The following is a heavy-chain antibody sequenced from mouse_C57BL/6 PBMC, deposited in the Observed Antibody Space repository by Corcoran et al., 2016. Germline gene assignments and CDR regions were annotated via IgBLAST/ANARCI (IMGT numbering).Heavy chain of an antibody. CDR3: SSKGAMDY. CDR1: GYTFTDYY. V-gene: IGHV1-26*01. J-gene: IGHJ4*01. Sequence: DVQLQQSGPELVKPGASVKISCKASGYTFTDYYMNWVKQSHGKSLEWIGDINPNNGGTSYNQKFKGKATLTVDKSSSTAYMELRSLTSEDSAVYYCSSKGAMDYWGQGTSVTVSS. CDR2: INPNNGGT.